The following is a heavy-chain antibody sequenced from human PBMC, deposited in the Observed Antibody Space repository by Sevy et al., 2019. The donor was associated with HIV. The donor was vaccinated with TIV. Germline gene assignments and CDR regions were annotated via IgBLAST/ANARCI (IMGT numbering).Heavy chain of an antibody. D-gene: IGHD2-8*01. Sequence: GESLKISCAASGFTVSSNYMSWVRQAPGKGLEWVSVIYSGGSTYYADSVKGRFTISRDNSKNTLYLQMNSLRAEDTAVYYCARDRNGDYWGQGTLVTVSS. CDR2: IYSGGST. CDR3: ARDRNGDY. CDR1: GFTVSSNY. V-gene: IGHV3-53*01. J-gene: IGHJ4*02.